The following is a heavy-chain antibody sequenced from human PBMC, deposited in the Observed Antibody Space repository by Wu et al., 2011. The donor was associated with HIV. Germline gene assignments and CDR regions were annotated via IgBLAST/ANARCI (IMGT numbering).Heavy chain of an antibody. CDR3: ARSDMASGGTVY. CDR2: INPNSGRT. J-gene: IGHJ4*02. V-gene: IGHV1-2*02. CDR1: GYTFTGYY. D-gene: IGHD6-13*01. Sequence: QVQLVQSGAEVKKPGASVKVSCKASGYTFTGYYMHWVRQAPGQGLEWMGWINPNSGRTDSAQNFQGRVTMTRDTAISTAYLELSSLRSDDTAVYYCARSDMASGGTVYWGQGTLVTVSS.